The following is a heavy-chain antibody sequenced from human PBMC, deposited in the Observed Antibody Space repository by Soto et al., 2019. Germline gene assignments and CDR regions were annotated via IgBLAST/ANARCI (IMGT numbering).Heavy chain of an antibody. J-gene: IGHJ3*02. CDR3: ARDRGGLRYDILRSPDAFDI. CDR1: GYTFTGYY. D-gene: IGHD3-9*01. CDR2: INPNSGGT. V-gene: IGHV1-2*04. Sequence: ASVKVSCKASGYTFTGYYMHWVRQAPGQGLEWMGWINPNSGGTNYAQKFQGWVTMTRETSISTAYMELSRLRSDDTAVYYCARDRGGLRYDILRSPDAFDIWGQGTMVTVSS.